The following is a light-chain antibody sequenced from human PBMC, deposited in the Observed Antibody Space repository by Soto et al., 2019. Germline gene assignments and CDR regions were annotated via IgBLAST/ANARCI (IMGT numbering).Light chain of an antibody. CDR1: QDSNTF. CDR3: QQPASLPAFP. J-gene: IGKJ3*01. V-gene: IGKV1-33*01. Sequence: DRHVTQSPPSLSASVGDRVTGTCQAIQDSNTFLNWYQQRPGEAPKRLIYATSNLEPGVPSRFSGRQSGTDFILSISRWQHEDVGRYCGQQPASLPAFPFGAGTKV. CDR2: ATS.